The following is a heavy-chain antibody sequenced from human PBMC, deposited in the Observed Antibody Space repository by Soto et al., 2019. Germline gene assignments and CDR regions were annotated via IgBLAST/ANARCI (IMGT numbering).Heavy chain of an antibody. J-gene: IGHJ5*02. CDR3: ARRYCSSTSCYNWFDP. CDR1: GGSISSYY. Sequence: QVQLQESGPGLVKPSETLSLTCTVSGGSISSYYWSWIRQPPGKGLEWIGYIYYSGSTNYNPSLKGRVTISVDTSKNQCSLKLSSVTAADTAVYYCARRYCSSTSCYNWFDPWGQGTLVTVSS. V-gene: IGHV4-59*08. CDR2: IYYSGST. D-gene: IGHD2-2*01.